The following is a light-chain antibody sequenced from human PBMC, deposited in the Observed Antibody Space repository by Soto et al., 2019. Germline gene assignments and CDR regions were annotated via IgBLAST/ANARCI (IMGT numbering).Light chain of an antibody. V-gene: IGKV1-39*01. CDR2: AAS. J-gene: IGKJ2*01. CDR3: QQSGT. Sequence: DLRMTQSPSSLSASVGDRVTITCRASQSISSYLNWYQQKPGKAPKLLIYAASSLQSGVPSRFSGSGSGTDFTLTISSLQPEDFATYYCQQSGTFGQGTKLEIK. CDR1: QSISSY.